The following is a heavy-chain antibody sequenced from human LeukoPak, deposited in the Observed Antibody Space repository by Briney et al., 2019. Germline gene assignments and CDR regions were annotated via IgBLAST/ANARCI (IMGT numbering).Heavy chain of an antibody. CDR2: ISSSGSTI. CDR1: GFTFSDYY. V-gene: IGHV3-11*01. J-gene: IGHJ4*02. D-gene: IGHD5-24*01. CDR3: ARDRAYNRFDY. Sequence: GGSLRLSCAASGFTFSDYYMSWIRQAPGKGLEWVSYISSSGSTIYYADSVKGRFTISRDNAKNSLYLQMNSLRVEDTAVYYCARDRAYNRFDYWGQGTLVTVSS.